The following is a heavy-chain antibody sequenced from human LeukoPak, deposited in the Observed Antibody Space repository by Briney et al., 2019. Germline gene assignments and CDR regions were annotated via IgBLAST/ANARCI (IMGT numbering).Heavy chain of an antibody. CDR2: INPNSGGT. D-gene: IGHD3-3*01. CDR1: GYTFTGYY. V-gene: IGHV1-2*02. CDR3: ARDPPFWSGYGAFDI. J-gene: IGHJ3*02. Sequence: GASVKVSCMASGYTFTGYYMHWVRQAPGQGLEWMGWINPNSGGTNYAQKFQGRVTMTRDTSISTAYMELSRLRSDDTAVYYCARDPPFWSGYGAFDIWGQGTMVTVSS.